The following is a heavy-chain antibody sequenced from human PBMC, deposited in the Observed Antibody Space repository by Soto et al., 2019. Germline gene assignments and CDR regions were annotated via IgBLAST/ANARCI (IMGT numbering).Heavy chain of an antibody. V-gene: IGHV1-69*02. CDR2: IIPILGIA. J-gene: IGHJ4*02. Sequence: QVQLVQSGAEVKKPGSSVKVSCKASGGTFSSYTISWVRQAPGQGLEWMGRIIPILGIANYAQKFQGRVTITADKSTSTAYMELSSLRYEDTAVYYCASAVATTSVDYWGQGTLVTVSS. D-gene: IGHD5-12*01. CDR1: GGTFSSYT. CDR3: ASAVATTSVDY.